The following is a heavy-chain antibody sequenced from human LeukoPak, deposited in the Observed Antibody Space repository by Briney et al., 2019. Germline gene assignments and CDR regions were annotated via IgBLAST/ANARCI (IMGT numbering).Heavy chain of an antibody. Sequence: SETLSLTCTVSGDSVSSGSYYWGWIRQPPGEGLEWIGTIYYSGDTYYNPSLESRVTISVDTSKNQFSLKLSSVTAADTAVYYCARVLWFGAPKKGYSYYMDVWGKGTTVTVSS. CDR3: ARVLWFGAPKKGYSYYMDV. D-gene: IGHD3-10*01. J-gene: IGHJ6*03. V-gene: IGHV4-39*01. CDR2: IYYSGDT. CDR1: GDSVSSGSYY.